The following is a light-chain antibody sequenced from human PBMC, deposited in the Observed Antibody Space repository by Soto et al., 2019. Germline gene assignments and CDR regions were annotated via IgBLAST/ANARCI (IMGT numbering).Light chain of an antibody. Sequence: DIQMTQSPSTLSASVGDRVTITCRASQSISTWLAWYQQKPGKAPKLLIYKASSLESGVPSRFSGSGSGTEFTLIISSLQPDDFATYYCQQYMNRWTFGQGTKVDIK. CDR1: QSISTW. V-gene: IGKV1-5*03. J-gene: IGKJ1*01. CDR2: KAS. CDR3: QQYMNRWT.